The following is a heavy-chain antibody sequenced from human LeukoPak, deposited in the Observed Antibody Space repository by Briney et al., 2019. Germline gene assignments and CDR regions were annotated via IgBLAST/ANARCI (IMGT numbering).Heavy chain of an antibody. V-gene: IGHV4-30-4*01. CDR1: GGSISRGDYY. D-gene: IGHD1-14*01. CDR3: ARVPAAFDI. Sequence: SETLSLTCTDSGGSISRGDYYWTWIRQPPGKGLEWIGYIYHSGDTYYNPSLKSRVTISIDTSKNQFSLKLRSVTAADTAVYYCARVPAAFDIWGQGRMVTVSS. J-gene: IGHJ3*02. CDR2: IYHSGDT.